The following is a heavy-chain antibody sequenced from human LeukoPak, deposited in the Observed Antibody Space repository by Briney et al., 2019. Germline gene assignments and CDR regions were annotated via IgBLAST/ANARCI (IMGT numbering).Heavy chain of an antibody. D-gene: IGHD4-17*01. J-gene: IGHJ6*02. V-gene: IGHV4-39*07. Sequence: PSETLSLTCTVSGGSISSSSYYWGWIRQPPGKGLEWIGSIYYSGSTYYNPSLKSRVTISVDTSKNQFSLKLSSVTAADTAVYYCARAFTTVTTDPYYYGMDVWGQGTTVTVSS. CDR3: ARAFTTVTTDPYYYGMDV. CDR2: IYYSGST. CDR1: GGSISSSSYY.